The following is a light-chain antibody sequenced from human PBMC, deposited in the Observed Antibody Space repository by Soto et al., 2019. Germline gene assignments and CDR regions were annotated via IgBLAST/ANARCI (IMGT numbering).Light chain of an antibody. V-gene: IGKV1-5*01. CDR3: QQYNSYPWT. Sequence: DIQMTQPPSTLSASVGDRVTITCRASQSINRRLAWYQQKPGKAPNLLIYDASTLESGVPARFSGGDSGTEFTLTISSLQPDDFTTFYCQQYNSYPWTFGQGTKVDIK. CDR1: QSINRR. CDR2: DAS. J-gene: IGKJ1*01.